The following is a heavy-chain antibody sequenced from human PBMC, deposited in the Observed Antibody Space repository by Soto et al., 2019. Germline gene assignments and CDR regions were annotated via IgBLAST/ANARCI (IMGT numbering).Heavy chain of an antibody. CDR1: GFTFSDYY. CDR2: INTLSSAK. Sequence: GGALRLSCAGSGFTFSDYYMTWIRQAPGKGLEWVSYINTLSSAKYYADSVKGRFTISRDNAKNSLYLQMNSLRAEDTAVYYCARRLQWQLRPLDSWGRGALVTVSS. D-gene: IGHD6-19*01. V-gene: IGHV3-11*01. CDR3: ARRLQWQLRPLDS. J-gene: IGHJ4*02.